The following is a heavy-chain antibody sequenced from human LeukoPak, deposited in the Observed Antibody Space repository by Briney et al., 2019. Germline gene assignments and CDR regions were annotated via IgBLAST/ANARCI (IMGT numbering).Heavy chain of an antibody. CDR1: GFIFSNFG. V-gene: IGHV3-30*18. D-gene: IGHD2-2*02. Sequence: GRSLRLSCAASGFIFSNFGMHWVRQAPGKGLEWVAVISHDGSTKFYADSVKGRFTISRDNSKNTLDLQMFSLRPEDTAVYYCAKVEGTVVVPAAIGYYGMDVWGQGTTVTVSS. CDR2: ISHDGSTK. CDR3: AKVEGTVVVPAAIGYYGMDV. J-gene: IGHJ6*02.